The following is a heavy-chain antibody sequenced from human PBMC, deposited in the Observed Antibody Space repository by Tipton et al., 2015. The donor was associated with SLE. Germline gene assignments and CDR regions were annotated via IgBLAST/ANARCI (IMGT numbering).Heavy chain of an antibody. Sequence: TLSLTCTVSGGSISTSNNYWDWIRQPPGKGLEWIRTIYYSGRTDYNPSLKSRVTMSVDTSMNQFSLRLRSVTAADTAVYYCARRRFQSAPDYWGQGTLVSVSS. V-gene: IGHV4-39*07. CDR3: ARRRFQSAPDY. D-gene: IGHD2-21*01. J-gene: IGHJ4*02. CDR1: GGSISTSNNY. CDR2: IYYSGRT.